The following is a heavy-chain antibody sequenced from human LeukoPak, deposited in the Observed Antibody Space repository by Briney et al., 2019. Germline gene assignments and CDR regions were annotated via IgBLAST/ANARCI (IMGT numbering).Heavy chain of an antibody. CDR1: GGSISSYY. J-gene: IGHJ4*02. D-gene: IGHD6-6*01. CDR3: ARVGVGGSSST. V-gene: IGHV4-59*01. CDR2: IYYSGST. Sequence: SETLSLTCTVSGGSISSYYWSWIRQPPGKGLEWIGYIYYSGSTNYDPSLKSRVTISVDTSKNQFSLKLSSVTAADTAVFYCARVGVGGSSSTWGQGTLVTVSS.